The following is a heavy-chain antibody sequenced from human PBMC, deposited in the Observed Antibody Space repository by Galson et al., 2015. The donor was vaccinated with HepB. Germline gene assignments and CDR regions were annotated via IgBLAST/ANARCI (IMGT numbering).Heavy chain of an antibody. J-gene: IGHJ4*02. CDR2: IMPIFGTA. Sequence: SLKLSCKASGFTFSSYAISWVRQAPGQGLEWVGGIMPIFGTANYAQKFQGRVTITADESTNTPYMQLSSLRSEDTAVYYCTTELCLVYCSSTASLSDYWGQGTLVTVSS. D-gene: IGHD2-2*01. CDR1: GFTFSSYA. V-gene: IGHV1-69*13. CDR3: TTELCLVYCSSTASLSDY.